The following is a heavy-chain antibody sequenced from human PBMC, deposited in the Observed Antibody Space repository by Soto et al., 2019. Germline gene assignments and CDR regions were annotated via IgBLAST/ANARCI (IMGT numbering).Heavy chain of an antibody. CDR3: ARGIVATLKPYYYYYGMDV. J-gene: IGHJ6*02. CDR1: GGSISSSSYY. V-gene: IGHV4-39*01. Sequence: QLQLQESGPGLVKPSETLSLTCTVSGGSISSSSYYWGWIRQPPGKGLEWIGSIYYSGSTYYNPSLKSRVTISVDTSKKQFSLKLSSVTAADTAVYYCARGIVATLKPYYYYYGMDVWGQGTTVTVSS. CDR2: IYYSGST. D-gene: IGHD5-12*01.